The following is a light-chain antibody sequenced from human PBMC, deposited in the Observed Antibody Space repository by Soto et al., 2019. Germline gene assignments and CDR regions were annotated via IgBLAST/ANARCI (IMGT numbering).Light chain of an antibody. V-gene: IGKV3-20*01. J-gene: IGKJ2*01. CDR3: QQFGSSSMYT. Sequence: EIVLTQSPGTLSLSPGERATLSCRASQSVSSTYLAWSQQKHGQAPRLLIHGASSRATGIPDRFSGSGSGADFTLTISRLEPEDFAVYYCQQFGSSSMYTFGQGTKLEIK. CDR1: QSVSSTY. CDR2: GAS.